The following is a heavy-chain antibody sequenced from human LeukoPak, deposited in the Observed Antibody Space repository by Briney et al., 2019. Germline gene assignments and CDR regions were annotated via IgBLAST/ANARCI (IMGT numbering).Heavy chain of an antibody. CDR3: ARIIVGATDAFDI. CDR1: GYSFSSHW. Sequence: GEALQISCKGSGYSFSSHWIGWVRQMPGKGLEGMGIIYPGDSDTKYSPSFQGQVTISDVKSIDTAYLQWSCLKASDTAMYYCARIIVGATDAFDIWGQGTMVTVSS. V-gene: IGHV5-51*01. D-gene: IGHD1-26*01. J-gene: IGHJ3*02. CDR2: IYPGDSDT.